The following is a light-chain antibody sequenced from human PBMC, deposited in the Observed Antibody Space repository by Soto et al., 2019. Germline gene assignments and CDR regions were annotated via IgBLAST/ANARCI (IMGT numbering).Light chain of an antibody. J-gene: IGLJ2*01. CDR3: QSYDSSLKEV. CDR1: SSNIGAGFD. CDR2: GNI. V-gene: IGLV1-40*01. Sequence: QSVLTQPPSVSGAPGQRVTISCTGTSSNIGAGFDVHWYQQLPGTAPKLLIYGNINRPSGVPDRFSGSKSGTSASLAITGLQAEDEADYYYQSYDSSLKEVFGGGTKVTVL.